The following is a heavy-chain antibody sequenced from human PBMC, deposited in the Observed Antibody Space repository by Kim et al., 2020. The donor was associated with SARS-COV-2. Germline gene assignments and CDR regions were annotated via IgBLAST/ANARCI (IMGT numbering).Heavy chain of an antibody. CDR3: TTGYSSGCLDY. V-gene: IGHV3-15*01. CDR1: GFTFSNAW. Sequence: GGSLRLSCAASGFTFSNAWMSWVRQAPGKGPEWVGRIKSKTDGGTTDYAAPVKGRFTISRDDSKNTLYLQMNSLKTEDTAVYYCTTGYSSGCLDYWGQGTLVTVSS. D-gene: IGHD6-19*01. J-gene: IGHJ4*02. CDR2: IKSKTDGGTT.